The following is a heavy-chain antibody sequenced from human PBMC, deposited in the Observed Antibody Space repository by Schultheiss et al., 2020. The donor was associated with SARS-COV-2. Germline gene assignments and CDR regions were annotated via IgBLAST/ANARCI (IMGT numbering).Heavy chain of an antibody. CDR2: IKSKTDGGTT. D-gene: IGHD4-17*01. Sequence: GGSLRLSCAASGFTFSSYEMNWVRQAPGKGLEWVGRIKSKTDGGTTDYAAPVKGRFTISRDDSKNTLYLQMNSLKTEDTAVYYCTTETTVTTGGIVASDIWGQGTMVTVSS. J-gene: IGHJ3*02. CDR1: GFTFSSYE. V-gene: IGHV3-15*01. CDR3: TTETTVTTGGIVASDI.